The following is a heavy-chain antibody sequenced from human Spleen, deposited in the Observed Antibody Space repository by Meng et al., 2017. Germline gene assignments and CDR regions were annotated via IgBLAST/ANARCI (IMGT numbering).Heavy chain of an antibody. Sequence: QGQPVQSGAEVKKPGASVKVYCEASGYTLSSDGFSWVRQAPGQGLEWLGWINTYNGKTDYAQKFQGRITMTTDTFTSTAYMELRNLRSDDTAVYYCATRGNPYLNCWGQGTLVTVSS. J-gene: IGHJ4*02. V-gene: IGHV1-18*01. CDR1: GYTLSSDG. CDR3: ATRGNPYLNC. CDR2: INTYNGKT.